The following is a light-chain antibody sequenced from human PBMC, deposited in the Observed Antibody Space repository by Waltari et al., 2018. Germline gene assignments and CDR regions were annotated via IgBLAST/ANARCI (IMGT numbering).Light chain of an antibody. J-gene: IGKJ4*01. CDR3: QQYYITPLS. V-gene: IGKV4-1*01. Sequence: DIVMTQSPDSLAVSLGEWATINCKSSQSVLYSSDNRNYLAWYQQKPGQPPNLLIYWASTRESGVPDRFSGSGSGTDFTLTISSLQAEDVAVYYCQQYYITPLSFGGGTKVEIK. CDR1: QSVLYSSDNRNY. CDR2: WAS.